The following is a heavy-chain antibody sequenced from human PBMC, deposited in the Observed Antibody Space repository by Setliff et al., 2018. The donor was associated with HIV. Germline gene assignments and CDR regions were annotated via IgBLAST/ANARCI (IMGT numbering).Heavy chain of an antibody. CDR2: IIPIFDTT. Sequence: SVKVSCKASGGTFENYAISWVRQAPGQGLEWMGKIIPIFDTTVYAEKFQGRITISADKSTATAYLELNSLRSEDSAIYYCARLIPSAYFGPRQDAFDVWGQGARVTVSS. CDR1: GGTFENYA. V-gene: IGHV1-69*06. J-gene: IGHJ3*01. CDR3: ARLIPSAYFGPRQDAFDV. D-gene: IGHD2-21*01.